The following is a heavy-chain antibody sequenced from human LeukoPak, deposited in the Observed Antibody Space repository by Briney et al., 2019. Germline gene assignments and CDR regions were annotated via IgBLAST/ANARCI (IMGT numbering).Heavy chain of an antibody. Sequence: GGSLRLSCTTSGFAFSNYAMNWVRQAPGKGPEWVSGISGFNTYYADSVKGRFTIFRDNSKNTLYLQMNSLRAEDTAVYYCATGGVMYYDILTGYYKVPAFDYWGQGTLVTVSS. V-gene: IGHV3-23*01. J-gene: IGHJ4*02. CDR3: ATGGVMYYDILTGYYKVPAFDY. CDR2: ISGFNT. CDR1: GFAFSNYA. D-gene: IGHD3-9*01.